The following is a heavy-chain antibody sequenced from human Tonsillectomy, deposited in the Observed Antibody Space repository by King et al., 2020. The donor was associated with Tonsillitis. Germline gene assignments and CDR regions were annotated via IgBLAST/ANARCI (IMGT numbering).Heavy chain of an antibody. V-gene: IGHV1-2*02. CDR1: GYTFTGYY. CDR3: ARAVAVAGQIEYFQH. CDR2: INPNSGGT. D-gene: IGHD6-19*01. J-gene: IGHJ1*01. Sequence: VQLVESGAEVKKPGASVKVSCTASGYTFTGYYMNWVRQAPGQGLEWMGWINPNSGGTNYAQKFQGRVTMTRDTSISTAYMELSRLRSDDTAVYYCARAVAVAGQIEYFQHWGQGSLVTVSS.